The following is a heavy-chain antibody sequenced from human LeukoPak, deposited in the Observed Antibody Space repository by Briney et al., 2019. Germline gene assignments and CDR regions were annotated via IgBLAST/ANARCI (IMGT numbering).Heavy chain of an antibody. CDR2: INHSGTT. J-gene: IGHJ6*04. D-gene: IGHD4-11*01. CDR3: ARRKVPPVSWRNYDLGLDD. V-gene: IGHV4-34*01. CDR1: GESFTGYY. Sequence: SETLSLTCAVYGESFTGYYWSWIRQPPGKGLEWIAEINHSGTTNDNPSLKSRITITVDTSKNQISLNLTTVTTADKAVYYCARRKVPPVSWRNYDLGLDDWGNGTPVTVSS.